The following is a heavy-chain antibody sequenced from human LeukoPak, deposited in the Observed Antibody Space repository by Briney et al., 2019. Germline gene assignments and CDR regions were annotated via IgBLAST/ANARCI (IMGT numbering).Heavy chain of an antibody. CDR2: ISGGGGGT. CDR3: AKGTELYREVIIYDY. D-gene: IGHD3-10*01. V-gene: IGHV3-23*01. J-gene: IGHJ4*02. CDR1: GFTFSTYT. Sequence: GGSLTLSCTLSGFTFSTYTMKWVSQAPGKGLEWVSAISGGGGGTYYADFVKGRFTISRDNSKNTLYLQINPLRAEDTAAYYCAKGTELYREVIIYDYWGQGTLVAVSS.